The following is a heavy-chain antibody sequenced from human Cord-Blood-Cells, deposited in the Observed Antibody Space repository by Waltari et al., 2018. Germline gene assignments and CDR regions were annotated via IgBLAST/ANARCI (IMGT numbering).Heavy chain of an antibody. V-gene: IGHV3-23*01. CDR3: AKLEEGSTSCYDY. J-gene: IGHJ4*02. Sequence: EVQLLESGGGLVQPGGSLRLYCAASGFTFSSYAMSWVRPAPGKGLEWVSAISGSGGSTYYADSVKGRFTISRDNSKNTLYLQMNSLRAEDTAVYYCAKLEEGSTSCYDYWGQGTLVTVSS. CDR1: GFTFSSYA. CDR2: ISGSGGST. D-gene: IGHD2-2*01.